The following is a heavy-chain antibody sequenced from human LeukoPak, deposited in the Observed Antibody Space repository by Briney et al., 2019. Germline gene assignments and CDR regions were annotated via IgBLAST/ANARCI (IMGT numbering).Heavy chain of an antibody. V-gene: IGHV1-18*01. J-gene: IGHJ4*02. CDR2: ISAYNGNT. D-gene: IGHD3-22*01. CDR1: GYTFTSYG. Sequence: ASVKVSCKASGYTFTSYGISWVRQAPGQGLEWMGWISAYNGNTNYAQKLQGRVTMTTDTSTSTAYMELRSLRSDDTAVYYCARDRRIRLYDSSAHLDYWGQGTLVTVSS. CDR3: ARDRRIRLYDSSAHLDY.